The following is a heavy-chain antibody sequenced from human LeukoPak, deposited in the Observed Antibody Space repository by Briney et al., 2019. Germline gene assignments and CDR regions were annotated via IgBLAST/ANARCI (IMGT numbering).Heavy chain of an antibody. V-gene: IGHV3-30*18. J-gene: IGHJ4*02. D-gene: IGHD3-22*01. CDR1: GFTFSSYG. Sequence: QPGRPLRLSCAASGFTFSSYGMHWVRQAPGKGLEWVAVISYDGSNKYYADSVKGRFTISRDNSKNPLYLQMNSLRAEDTAVYYCAKDGLNYYDSSGYSAGDDYWGQGTLVTVSS. CDR3: AKDGLNYYDSSGYSAGDDY. CDR2: ISYDGSNK.